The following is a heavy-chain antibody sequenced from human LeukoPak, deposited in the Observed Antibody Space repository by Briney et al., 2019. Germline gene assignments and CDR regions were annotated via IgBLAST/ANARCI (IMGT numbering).Heavy chain of an antibody. Sequence: SVKVSCKASGGTFSSYAISWVRQAPGQGLEWMGRIIPILGIANYAQKFQGRVTITADKSTSTAYMELSSLRSEDTAVYYCARDYYGILFDYWGQGTLVTVSS. J-gene: IGHJ4*02. CDR2: IIPILGIA. D-gene: IGHD3-10*01. CDR1: GGTFSSYA. V-gene: IGHV1-69*04. CDR3: ARDYYGILFDY.